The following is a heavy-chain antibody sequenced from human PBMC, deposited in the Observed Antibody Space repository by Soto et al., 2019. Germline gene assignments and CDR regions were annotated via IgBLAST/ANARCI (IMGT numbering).Heavy chain of an antibody. CDR2: ISAYNGNT. Sequence: ASVKVSCKASGYTFTSYGISWVRQAPGQGLEWMGWISAYNGNTNYAQKLQGRVTMTTDTSTSTAYMELRSLRSDDTAVYYCARVGRSTSWDYYGMDGWGQGTKVTVSS. V-gene: IGHV1-18*01. J-gene: IGHJ6*02. D-gene: IGHD2-2*01. CDR1: GYTFTSYG. CDR3: ARVGRSTSWDYYGMDG.